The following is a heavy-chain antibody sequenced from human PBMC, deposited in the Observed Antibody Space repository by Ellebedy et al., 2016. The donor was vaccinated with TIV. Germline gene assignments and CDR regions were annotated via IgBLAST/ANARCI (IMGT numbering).Heavy chain of an antibody. CDR3: ARGYDSSGYSSCFDY. J-gene: IGHJ4*02. CDR2: IRAYNGNT. CDR1: GYTFISYG. Sequence: AASVKVSCKASGYTFISYGISWVRQAPGQGLEWMGWIRAYNGNTNYAQKLQGRVTMTTDTSTSTAYMELRSLRSDDTAVYYCARGYDSSGYSSCFDYWGQGTLVTVSS. D-gene: IGHD3-22*01. V-gene: IGHV1-18*01.